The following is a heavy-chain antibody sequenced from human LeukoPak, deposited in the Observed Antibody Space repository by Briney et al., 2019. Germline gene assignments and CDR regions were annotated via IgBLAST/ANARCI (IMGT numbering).Heavy chain of an antibody. Sequence: SETLPLTCAVYGGSFSGYYWSWIRQPPGKGLEWIGEINHSGSTNYNPSLKSRVTISVDTSKNQFSLKLSSVTAADTAVYYCARAQGIYYFDYWGQGTLVTVSS. D-gene: IGHD6-13*01. CDR2: INHSGST. CDR3: ARAQGIYYFDY. CDR1: GGSFSGYY. V-gene: IGHV4-34*01. J-gene: IGHJ4*02.